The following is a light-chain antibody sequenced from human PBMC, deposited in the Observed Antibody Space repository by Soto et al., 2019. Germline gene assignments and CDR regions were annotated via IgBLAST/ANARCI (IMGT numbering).Light chain of an antibody. J-gene: IGLJ3*02. CDR1: SSNIGSNT. Sequence: QSVLTQPPSASGTPGQRVTISCSGSSSNIGSNTVNWYQQLPGTAPKLLIYTNNQRPSGVPDRFSGSKSGASASLAISGLQSEDEADYYCAAWDDSLTGLWVFGGGTKVTV. CDR3: AAWDDSLTGLWV. V-gene: IGLV1-44*01. CDR2: TNN.